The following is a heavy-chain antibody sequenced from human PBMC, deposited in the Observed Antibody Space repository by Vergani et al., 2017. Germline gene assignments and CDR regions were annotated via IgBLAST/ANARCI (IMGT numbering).Heavy chain of an antibody. V-gene: IGHV4-61*02. CDR3: ARDVRTVTTSWWFDP. D-gene: IGHD4-17*01. CDR1: GGSISSGSYY. CDR2: IYTSGST. Sequence: QVQLQESGPGLVKPSQTLSLTCTVSGGSISSGSYYWSWIRQPAGKGLEWIGRIYTSGSTNYNPSLKSRVTISVDTSKNQFSLKLSSVTAADTAVYYCARDVRTVTTSWWFDPWGQGTLVTVSS. J-gene: IGHJ5*02.